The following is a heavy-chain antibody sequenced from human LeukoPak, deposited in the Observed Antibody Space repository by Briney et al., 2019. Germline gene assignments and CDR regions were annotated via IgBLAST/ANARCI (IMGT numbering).Heavy chain of an antibody. Sequence: PGGSLRLSCAASGFTFSSYSMNWVRQAPGKGLEWVSALSGSGGGTYYADSVKGRFTISRDNSQNTLYLQMNSLRAEDTAVYYCAKGGPGEYYYDSSGYYYADAFDIWGQGTMVTVSS. CDR2: LSGSGGGT. J-gene: IGHJ3*02. CDR1: GFTFSSYS. D-gene: IGHD3-22*01. CDR3: AKGGPGEYYYDSSGYYYADAFDI. V-gene: IGHV3-23*01.